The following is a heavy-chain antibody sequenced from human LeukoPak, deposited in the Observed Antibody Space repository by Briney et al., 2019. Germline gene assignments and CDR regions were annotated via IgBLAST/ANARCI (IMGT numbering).Heavy chain of an antibody. D-gene: IGHD3-10*01. V-gene: IGHV4-59*01. CDR2: IHSSGST. CDR1: GGSISGYY. Sequence: SETLSLTCTVSGGSISGYYWSWIRQPPGTGLERIGYIHSSGSTNCNPSLKSRVTILVDTSKNQFSLRLSSVTAADTAIYYCARFGHYSFDSWGQGTLVTVSS. CDR3: ARFGHYSFDS. J-gene: IGHJ4*02.